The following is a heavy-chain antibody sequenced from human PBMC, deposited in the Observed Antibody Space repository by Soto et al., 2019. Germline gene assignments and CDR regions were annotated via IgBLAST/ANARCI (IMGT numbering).Heavy chain of an antibody. J-gene: IGHJ5*02. CDR3: ARDQGVAAAGITWFDP. CDR1: GASMNSYH. Sequence: SETLSLTCTVSGASMNSYHWSWIRQPAGKGLEWIGHIHSSGSANYNPSLKSRVTMSVDTSKNQFSLRLMSLTAADTAVYYCARDQGVAAAGITWFDPWGQGSLVTVSS. CDR2: IHSSGSA. V-gene: IGHV4-4*07. D-gene: IGHD6-13*01.